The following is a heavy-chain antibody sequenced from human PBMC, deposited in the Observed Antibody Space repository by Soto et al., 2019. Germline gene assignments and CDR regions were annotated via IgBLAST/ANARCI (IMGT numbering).Heavy chain of an antibody. CDR1: GGSFSGYY. J-gene: IGHJ6*02. V-gene: IGHV4-34*01. D-gene: IGHD2-8*01. CDR3: ARASRDLRRYCTNGVCPHYYGMDV. CDR2: INHSGST. Sequence: SETLSLTCAVYGGSFSGYYWSWIRQPPGKGLEWIGEINHSGSTNYNPSLKSRVTISVDTSKNQFSLKLSSVTAADTAVYYCARASRDLRRYCTNGVCPHYYGMDVWGQGTTVTVSS.